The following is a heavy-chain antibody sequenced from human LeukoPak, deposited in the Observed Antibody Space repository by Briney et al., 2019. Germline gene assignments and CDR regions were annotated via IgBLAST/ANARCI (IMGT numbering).Heavy chain of an antibody. CDR1: GGSISSYY. CDR3: ARAVSGRFDY. D-gene: IGHD6-19*01. V-gene: IGHV4-59*08. CDR2: IYYSGST. Sequence: SETLSLTCTVSGGSISSYYWSWLRQPPGKGLEWIGYIYYSGSTNYNPSLKSRVTISVDTSKSQFSLKLSSVTAADTAIYYCARAVSGRFDYWGQGTLVTVSS. J-gene: IGHJ4*02.